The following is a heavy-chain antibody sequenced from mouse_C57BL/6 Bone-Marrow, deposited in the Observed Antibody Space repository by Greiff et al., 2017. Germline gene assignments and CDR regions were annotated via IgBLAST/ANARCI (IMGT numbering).Heavy chain of an antibody. CDR2: IDPSDSET. CDR1: GYTFTSYW. J-gene: IGHJ3*01. CDR3: ARRDSSGYWFAY. D-gene: IGHD3-2*02. V-gene: IGHV1-52*01. Sequence: QVQLQQPGAELVRPGSSVKLSCKASGYTFTSYWMHWVKQRPIQGLEWIGNIDPSDSETHYNQKFKAKATLTVDKSSSTAYMQLSSLTSEDSAVYYCARRDSSGYWFAYWGQGTLVTVSA.